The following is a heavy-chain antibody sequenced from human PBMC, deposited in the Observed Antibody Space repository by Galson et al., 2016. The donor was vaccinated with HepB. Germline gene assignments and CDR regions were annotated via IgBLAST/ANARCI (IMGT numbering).Heavy chain of an antibody. CDR3: VKVGGGGYFDP. V-gene: IGHV4-59*01. D-gene: IGHD1-26*01. Sequence: EPLSLTCTVSGGSISSYYWTWIRQPPGKRLEWIGYIYYDGSTDYNPSLRSRVTLSVDTSKNQFSLKLSSVTAADTAVYYCVKVGGGGYFDPWGQGTLVTVSS. J-gene: IGHJ5*02. CDR1: GGSISSYY. CDR2: IYYDGST.